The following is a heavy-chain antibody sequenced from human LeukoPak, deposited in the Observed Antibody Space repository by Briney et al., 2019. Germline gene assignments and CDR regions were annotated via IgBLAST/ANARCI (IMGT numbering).Heavy chain of an antibody. CDR3: AKPLREYYDFWSGYYDF. J-gene: IGHJ4*02. D-gene: IGHD3-3*01. CDR2: ISGSGDTT. Sequence: GGSLRLSCAASGFTFSSNAMSWVRQAPGKGLEWVSGISGSGDTTDYADSVKGRFTISRDNSKITLYLEMNNLRADDTAVYYCAKPLREYYDFWSGYYDFWGQGTLVTVSS. CDR1: GFTFSSNA. V-gene: IGHV3-23*01.